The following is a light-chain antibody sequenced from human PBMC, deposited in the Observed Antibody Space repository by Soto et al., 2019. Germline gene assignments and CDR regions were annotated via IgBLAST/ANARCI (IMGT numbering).Light chain of an antibody. J-gene: IGLJ1*01. CDR2: SNN. V-gene: IGLV1-44*01. Sequence: QSVLTQPPSASGTPGQRVTISCSGSSSNIGSNTVNWYQQLPGTAPKHLIYSNNQRPSGVPDQFSGSKSGTSASLAISGLQSEDEADYYCAAWDDSLNGFYVFGTGTKVTVL. CDR3: AAWDDSLNGFYV. CDR1: SSNIGSNT.